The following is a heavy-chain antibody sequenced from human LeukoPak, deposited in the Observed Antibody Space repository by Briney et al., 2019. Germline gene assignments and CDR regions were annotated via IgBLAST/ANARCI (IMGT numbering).Heavy chain of an antibody. CDR2: ISGSGGST. D-gene: IGHD4-11*01. Sequence: GGSLRLSCAASGFTFSSYAMSWVRQAPGKGLEWVSAISGSGGSTYYADSVKGRFTLSRDNSKNTLYLQMNSLRAEDTAVYYCAKDQGRAPVTYFDYWGQGTLVTVSS. V-gene: IGHV3-23*01. CDR3: AKDQGRAPVTYFDY. J-gene: IGHJ4*02. CDR1: GFTFSSYA.